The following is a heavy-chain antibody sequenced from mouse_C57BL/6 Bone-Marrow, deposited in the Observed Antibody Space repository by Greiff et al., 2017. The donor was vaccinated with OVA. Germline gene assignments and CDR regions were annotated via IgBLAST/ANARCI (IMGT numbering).Heavy chain of an antibody. J-gene: IGHJ4*01. CDR3: ARIEITTGAYYYAMDY. V-gene: IGHV8-8*01. D-gene: IGHD2-4*01. CDR1: GFSLSTFGMG. CDR2: IWWDDDK. Sequence: QVTLKVSGPGILQPSQTLSLTCSFSGFSLSTFGMGVGWIRQPPGKGLEWLAHIWWDDDKYYNPALKSRLTISKDTSKNQVFLKIANVDTADTATYYCARIEITTGAYYYAMDYWGQGTSVTVSS.